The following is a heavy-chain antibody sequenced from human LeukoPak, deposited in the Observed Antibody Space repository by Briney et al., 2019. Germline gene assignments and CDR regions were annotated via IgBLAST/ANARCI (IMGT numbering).Heavy chain of an antibody. V-gene: IGHV1-69*06. CDR3: ARYGFARQHYDILTGNYYYYYMDV. CDR2: IIPIFGTA. J-gene: IGHJ6*03. Sequence: GASVKVSCKASGGTFSSYAISWVRQAPGQGLEWMGGIIPIFGTANYAQKFQGRVTITADKSTSTAYMELSSLRSEDTAVYYCARYGFARQHYDILTGNYYYYYMDVWGKGTTVTVSS. CDR1: GGTFSSYA. D-gene: IGHD3-9*01.